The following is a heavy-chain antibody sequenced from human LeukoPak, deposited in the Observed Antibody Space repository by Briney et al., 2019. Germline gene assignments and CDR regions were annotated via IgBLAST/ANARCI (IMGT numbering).Heavy chain of an antibody. J-gene: IGHJ4*02. V-gene: IGHV3-48*04. CDR1: GFTFSSYS. Sequence: PGGSLRLSCAASGFTFSSYSMNWVRQAPGKGLEWVAHIGRGITYADSVKGRFTISRDNAEDSVYLQMNSLRAEDTAVYYCARDAPAGGKPEYFFDYWGQGTLVTVSS. CDR2: IGRGIT. CDR3: ARDAPAGGKPEYFFDY.